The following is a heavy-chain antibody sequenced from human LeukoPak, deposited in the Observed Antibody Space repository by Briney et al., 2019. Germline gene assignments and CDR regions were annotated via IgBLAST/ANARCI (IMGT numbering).Heavy chain of an antibody. V-gene: IGHV3-23*01. D-gene: IGHD3-10*01. CDR1: GFTFSSYA. J-gene: IGHJ4*02. CDR2: ISGSGGST. Sequence: GGSLRLSCAASGFTFSSYAMSWVRQAPGKGLEWVSAISGSGGSTYYADSVKGRFTISRDNSKNTLYLQMNSLRAEDTAVYYCARVKASGSYPYYFDYWGQGTLVTVSS. CDR3: ARVKASGSYPYYFDY.